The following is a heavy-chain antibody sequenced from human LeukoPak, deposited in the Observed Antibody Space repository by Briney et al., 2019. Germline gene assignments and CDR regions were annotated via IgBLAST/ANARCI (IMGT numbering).Heavy chain of an antibody. CDR3: AKGHGYSGNAADS. V-gene: IGHV3-43*02. J-gene: IGHJ5*01. CDR1: GFAFDDYA. Sequence: PGGSLRLSCAASGFAFDDYAVHWVRQAPGKGLEWVSLMRGDGSTTYYADSVKGRFTISRDNSKNSLYLQMNSLRIEDTALYYCAKGHGYSGNAADSWGQGTLVTVSS. D-gene: IGHD5-12*01. CDR2: MRGDGSTT.